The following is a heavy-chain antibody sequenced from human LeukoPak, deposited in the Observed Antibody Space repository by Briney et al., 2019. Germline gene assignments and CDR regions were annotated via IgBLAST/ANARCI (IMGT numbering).Heavy chain of an antibody. CDR2: IYYSGST. CDR3: ASYCSSTCCYADFDY. V-gene: IGHV4-61*01. J-gene: IGHJ4*02. Sequence: SETLSLTCTVSGGSVSSGSYYWSWIRQPPGKGLEWIGYIYYSGSTNYNPSLKSRVTISVDTSKNQFSLKLSSVTAADTAVYYCASYCSSTCCYADFDYWGQGTLVTVSS. D-gene: IGHD2-2*01. CDR1: GGSVSSGSYY.